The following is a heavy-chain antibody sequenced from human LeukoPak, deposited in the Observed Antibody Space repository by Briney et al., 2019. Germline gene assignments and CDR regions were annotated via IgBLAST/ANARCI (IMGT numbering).Heavy chain of an antibody. Sequence: SETLSLTCAVYGGSFSGYYWSWIRQPPGKGLEWIGEINHSGSTNYNPSLKSRVTISVDTSKNQFSLKLSSVTAADTAVYYCARGLRGYCSGGSCYPRAYYCDYWGQGTLVTVSS. CDR3: ARGLRGYCSGGSCYPRAYYCDY. V-gene: IGHV4-34*01. J-gene: IGHJ4*02. CDR2: INHSGST. CDR1: GGSFSGYY. D-gene: IGHD2-15*01.